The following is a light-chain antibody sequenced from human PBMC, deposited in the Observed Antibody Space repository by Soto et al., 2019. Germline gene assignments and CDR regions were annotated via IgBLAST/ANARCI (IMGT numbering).Light chain of an antibody. CDR1: QSISSY. Sequence: DIQMTQSPSSLSASVGDRVTITCRASQSISSYLNWYQQKPGKAPKLLIYAASTLQSGVPSRFSGSGSGTDFALTISSLLPEDFASYYCQQSYSIPWTFGQGTKVEIK. V-gene: IGKV1-39*01. CDR2: AAS. CDR3: QQSYSIPWT. J-gene: IGKJ1*01.